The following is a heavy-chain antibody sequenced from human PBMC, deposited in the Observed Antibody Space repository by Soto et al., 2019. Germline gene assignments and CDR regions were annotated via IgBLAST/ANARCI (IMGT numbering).Heavy chain of an antibody. Sequence: SVKVSCKASGWTFSSYAISWVRQAPGQGLEWMGGIIPIFGTANDAQKFQGRVTITADESTSTAYMELSSLRSEDTAVYYCAHLNYYDSSGYYSGFDYWGQGTLVTVSS. CDR2: IIPIFGTA. V-gene: IGHV1-69*13. D-gene: IGHD3-22*01. CDR1: GWTFSSYA. J-gene: IGHJ4*02. CDR3: AHLNYYDSSGYYSGFDY.